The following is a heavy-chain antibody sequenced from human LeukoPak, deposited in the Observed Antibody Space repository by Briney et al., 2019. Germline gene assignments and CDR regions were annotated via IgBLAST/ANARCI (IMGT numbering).Heavy chain of an antibody. CDR3: ARQSSDILTGYYRGPYYYYGMDV. V-gene: IGHV4-39*01. CDR1: GGSISSSNYY. D-gene: IGHD3-9*01. Sequence: SETLSLTCTVSGGSISSSNYYWGWIRQPPGKGLEWIGSIYYSGSTYYNPSLKSGVTISVDTSKNQFSLKLSSVTDADTAVYYCARQSSDILTGYYRGPYYYYGMDVWGQGTTVTVSS. J-gene: IGHJ6*02. CDR2: IYYSGST.